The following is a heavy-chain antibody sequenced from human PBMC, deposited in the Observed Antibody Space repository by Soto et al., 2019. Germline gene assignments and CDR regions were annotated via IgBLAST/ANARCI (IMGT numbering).Heavy chain of an antibody. V-gene: IGHV1-69*13. D-gene: IGHD2-15*01. J-gene: IGHJ6*02. CDR3: ASLYCSGGSCGYYYGMDV. CDR1: GGTFSSYA. CDR2: IIPIFGTA. Sequence: SVKVSCKASGGTFSSYAISWVRQAPGQGLEWMGGIIPIFGTANYAQKFQGRVTITADESTSTAYMELSSLRSEDTAVYYCASLYCSGGSCGYYYGMDVWGQGTTVTVSS.